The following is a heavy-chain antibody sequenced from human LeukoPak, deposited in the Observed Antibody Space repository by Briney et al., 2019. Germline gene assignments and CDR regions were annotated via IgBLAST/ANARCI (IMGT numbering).Heavy chain of an antibody. V-gene: IGHV4-34*01. Sequence: PSETLSLTCAVYSGSFSGYYWSWIRQPPGKGLEWIGEINHSGSTNYNPSLKSRVTISVDTSKNQFSLKLSSVTAADTAVYYCARVMAAAGTVDYWGQGTLVTVSS. CDR3: ARVMAAAGTVDY. CDR2: INHSGST. J-gene: IGHJ4*02. D-gene: IGHD6-13*01. CDR1: SGSFSGYY.